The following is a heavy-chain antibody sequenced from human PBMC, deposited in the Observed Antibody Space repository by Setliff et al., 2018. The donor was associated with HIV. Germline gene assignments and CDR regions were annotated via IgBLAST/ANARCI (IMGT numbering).Heavy chain of an antibody. CDR3: VRGHQLTTTPYFYYYYMDV. V-gene: IGHV4-34*01. CDR1: GGSFSGYS. CDR2: INHSGST. J-gene: IGHJ6*03. Sequence: SETLSLTCAVYGGSFSGYSWTWIRQTPAGGLEWIGEINHSGSTNYNPSLKSRVTISVDTSTRQFSLKLRSVTAADTAIYYCVRGHQLTTTPYFYYYYMDVWGEGTTVTVSS. D-gene: IGHD1-1*01.